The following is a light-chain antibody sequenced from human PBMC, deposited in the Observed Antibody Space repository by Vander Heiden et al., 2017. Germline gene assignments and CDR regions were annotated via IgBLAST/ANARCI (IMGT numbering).Light chain of an antibody. Sequence: ETVLTHSPATLSLSPGERATLSCRASQSVSSYLTWYQQKPGQAPRLLIYDASNRATGIPARFSGSGSGTDFTLTISSLEPEDFAVYYCQQRSNWLWTFGQGTKVEIK. V-gene: IGKV3-11*01. CDR2: DAS. J-gene: IGKJ1*01. CDR3: QQRSNWLWT. CDR1: QSVSSY.